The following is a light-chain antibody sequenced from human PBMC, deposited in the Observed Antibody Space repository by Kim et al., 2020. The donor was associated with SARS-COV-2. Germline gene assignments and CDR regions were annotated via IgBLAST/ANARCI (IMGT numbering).Light chain of an antibody. CDR1: RSDVGAYNF. CDR2: GVS. CDR3: CSYAGDHSL. J-gene: IGLJ2*01. Sequence: PKPSVSFACTGSRSDVGAYNFVSWDQPHPGKAPKLMFYGVSKRPSGVPDRFSGSKSGNTASLTVSGLQAEDEADYFCCSYAGDHSLFGGGTQLTVL. V-gene: IGLV2-8*01.